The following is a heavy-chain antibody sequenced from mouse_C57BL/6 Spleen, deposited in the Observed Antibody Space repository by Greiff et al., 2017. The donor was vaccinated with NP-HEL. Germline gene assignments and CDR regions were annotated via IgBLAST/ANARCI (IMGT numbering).Heavy chain of an antibody. Sequence: QVQLQQSGAELVRPGTSVKMSCKASGYTFTNYWIGWAKQRPGHGLEWIGDIYPGGGSTNYNEKFKGKATLTADKSSSTAYMQFSSLTSEDSAIHYCARSPGDYYAMDYWGQGTSVTVSS. J-gene: IGHJ4*01. V-gene: IGHV1-63*01. CDR1: GYTFTNYW. CDR3: ARSPGDYYAMDY. CDR2: IYPGGGST.